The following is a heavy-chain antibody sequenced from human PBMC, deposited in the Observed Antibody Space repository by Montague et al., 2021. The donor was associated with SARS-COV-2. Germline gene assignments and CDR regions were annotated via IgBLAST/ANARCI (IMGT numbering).Heavy chain of an antibody. CDR2: IYYSGST. Sequence: SETLSLTCSVSGGSISSTSYYWGWIRQPPGKGLEWIGSIYYSGSTYYNPSLRSRVTISVDTSKNQFSLKLSSVTAADTAVYYCASPSVVVTAANYYGMDVWGQGTPVTVSS. CDR3: ASPSVVVTAANYYGMDV. D-gene: IGHD2-21*02. V-gene: IGHV4-39*01. CDR1: GGSISSTSYY. J-gene: IGHJ6*02.